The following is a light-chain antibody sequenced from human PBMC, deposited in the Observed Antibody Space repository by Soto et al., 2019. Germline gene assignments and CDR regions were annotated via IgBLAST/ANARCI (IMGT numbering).Light chain of an antibody. CDR2: GAS. V-gene: IGKV3-15*01. J-gene: IGKJ1*01. CDR3: QQYNNWPRT. CDR1: QSVSSN. Sequence: IVLMQSPATLSLSPGERATLSCRASQSVSSNLAWYQQKPGQAPRLLIYGASTRATGIPARFSGSGSGTEFTLTISSLQSEDFAVYYCQQYNNWPRTFGQGTRWIS.